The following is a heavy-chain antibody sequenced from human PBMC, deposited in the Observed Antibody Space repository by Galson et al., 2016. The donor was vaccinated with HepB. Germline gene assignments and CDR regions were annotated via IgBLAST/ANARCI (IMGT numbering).Heavy chain of an antibody. CDR1: GYSISSYY. CDR2: IYYSGST. CDR3: ARRNTSGRPDRYWYFDL. J-gene: IGHJ2*01. Sequence: SETLSLTCTASGYSISSYYWSWIRQPPGKGLEWIGYIYYSGSTIYNPSLKSRVSISVDTSNNQVSLKLKSVTGADTAVYYCARRNTSGRPDRYWYFDLWGRGTWSLCLQ. D-gene: IGHD3-22*01. V-gene: IGHV4-59*01.